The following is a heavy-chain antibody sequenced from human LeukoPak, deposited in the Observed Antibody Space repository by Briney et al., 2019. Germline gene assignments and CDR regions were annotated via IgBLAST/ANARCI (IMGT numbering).Heavy chain of an antibody. J-gene: IGHJ4*02. Sequence: PGGSLRLSCAASGFTFSSYAMSWVRQAPGKGLEWVSAISGSGGSTYYADSVKGRFTISRDNSKNTLYLQMNSLRAEDTAVYYCAREIIVVVPAAMRGTFAYWGQGTLVTVSS. CDR2: ISGSGGST. CDR1: GFTFSSYA. CDR3: AREIIVVVPAAMRGTFAY. V-gene: IGHV3-23*01. D-gene: IGHD2-2*01.